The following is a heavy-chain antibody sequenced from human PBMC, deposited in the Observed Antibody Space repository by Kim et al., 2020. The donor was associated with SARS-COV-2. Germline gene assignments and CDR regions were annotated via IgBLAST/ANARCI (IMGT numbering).Heavy chain of an antibody. D-gene: IGHD6-19*01. CDR1: GFTFSDYY. Sequence: GGSLRLSCAASGFTFSDYYMSWIRQAPGKGLEWVSSIGSRDDFTFYAGSVQGRFTISRDNAKNSLSLQMNSLRAEDTAIYFCARGSLSGWYSHFDCWGQGTLVTVSS. J-gene: IGHJ4*02. CDR3: ARGSLSGWYSHFDC. CDR2: IGSRDDFT. V-gene: IGHV3-11*01.